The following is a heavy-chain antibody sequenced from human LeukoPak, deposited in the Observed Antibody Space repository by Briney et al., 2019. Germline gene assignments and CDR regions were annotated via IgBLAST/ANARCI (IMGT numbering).Heavy chain of an antibody. CDR3: ARVRYYGSGSYYKRNWFDP. D-gene: IGHD3-10*01. CDR1: GGSFSGFY. Sequence: SETLSLTCAVYGGSFSGFYWGWIRQPPGKGLEWIGEINQRGSTKYNPSLKSRVTISVDTPKNQFSLKLSSVTAADTAVYYCARVRYYGSGSYYKRNWFDPWGQGALVTVSS. CDR2: INQRGST. J-gene: IGHJ5*02. V-gene: IGHV4-34*01.